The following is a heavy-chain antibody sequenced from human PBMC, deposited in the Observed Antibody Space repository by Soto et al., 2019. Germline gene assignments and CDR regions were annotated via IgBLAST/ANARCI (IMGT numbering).Heavy chain of an antibody. D-gene: IGHD6-25*01. J-gene: IGHJ1*01. CDR3: ARDASPKSGFL. V-gene: IGHV3-21*01. Sequence: GGSLRLSCAASGFRFSTYSMGWVRQAPGQGLEWVSSISIGGDYTYYADSVKGRFTIFRDNAKNSLYLQMNNLRVDDSAMYYCARDASPKSGFLRGQGTLVTLSS. CDR1: GFRFSTYS. CDR2: ISIGGDYT.